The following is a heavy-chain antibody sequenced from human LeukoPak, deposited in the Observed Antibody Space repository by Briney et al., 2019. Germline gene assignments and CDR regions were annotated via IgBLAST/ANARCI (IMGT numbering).Heavy chain of an antibody. D-gene: IGHD3-10*01. V-gene: IGHV1-2*02. CDR2: INPNSGGT. Sequence: ASVKVSCKASGGTFSSYAISWVRQAPGQGLEWMGWINPNSGGTNYAQKFQGRVTMTRDTSISTAYMELSRLRSDDTAVYYCARASSWYYYGMDVWGQGTTVTVSS. J-gene: IGHJ6*02. CDR1: GGTFSSYA. CDR3: ARASSWYYYGMDV.